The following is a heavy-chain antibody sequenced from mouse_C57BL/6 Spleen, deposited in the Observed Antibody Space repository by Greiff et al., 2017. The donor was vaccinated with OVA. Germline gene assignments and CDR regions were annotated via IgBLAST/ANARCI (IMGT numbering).Heavy chain of an antibody. CDR1: GYAFSSYW. Sequence: QVQLQQSGAELVKPGASVKISCKASGYAFSSYWMNWVKQRPGKGLEWIGQIYPGDGDTNYNGKFKGKATLTADKSSSTAYMQLSSLTSEDSAVYFCARTAGTGTDWFAYWGQGTLVTVSA. CDR3: ARTAGTGTDWFAY. V-gene: IGHV1-80*01. J-gene: IGHJ3*01. D-gene: IGHD4-1*01. CDR2: IYPGDGDT.